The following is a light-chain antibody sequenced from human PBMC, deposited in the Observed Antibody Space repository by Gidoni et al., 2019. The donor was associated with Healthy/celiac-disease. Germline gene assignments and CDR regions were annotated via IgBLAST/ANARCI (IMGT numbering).Light chain of an antibody. Sequence: DIQMTQSPSTLSASVGDRVTIACRASQSISSWLAWYQQKPGKAPKLLIYKASSLESGVPSRFSGSGSGTEFTLTISSLQPDDFATYYCQQYNTYPHIFGQGTKLEIK. CDR1: QSISSW. CDR2: KAS. CDR3: QQYNTYPHI. J-gene: IGKJ2*01. V-gene: IGKV1-5*03.